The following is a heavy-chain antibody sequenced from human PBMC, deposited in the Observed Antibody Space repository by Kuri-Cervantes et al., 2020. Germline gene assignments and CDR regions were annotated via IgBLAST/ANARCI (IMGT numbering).Heavy chain of an antibody. D-gene: IGHD3-16*01. CDR2: IYSGGST. CDR3: ARAGGEATDVFDY. J-gene: IGHJ4*02. Sequence: GGSLRLSCAASGFTSTSYAMSWVRQAPGKGLEWVSVIYSGGSTYYADSVKGRFTISRDNSKNTLYLQMNSLRAEDTAVYYCARAGGEATDVFDYWGQGTLVTVSS. CDR1: GFTSTSYA. V-gene: IGHV3-53*01.